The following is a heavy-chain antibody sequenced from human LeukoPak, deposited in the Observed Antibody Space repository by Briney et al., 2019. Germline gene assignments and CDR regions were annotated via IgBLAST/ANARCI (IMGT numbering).Heavy chain of an antibody. J-gene: IGHJ4*02. Sequence: LPGGSLRLSCAASGFTFSSYWMSWVRQAPGKGLEWVANIKQDGSEKYYVDSVKGRFTFSRDNAKNSLYLQMDSLRAEDTAVYYCARDKSAGADTGSSFYYWGQGALVTVSS. D-gene: IGHD3-10*01. CDR2: IKQDGSEK. V-gene: IGHV3-7*03. CDR1: GFTFSSYW. CDR3: ARDKSAGADTGSSFYY.